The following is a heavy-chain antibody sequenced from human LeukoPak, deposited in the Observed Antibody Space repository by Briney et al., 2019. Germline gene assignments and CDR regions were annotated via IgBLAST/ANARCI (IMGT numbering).Heavy chain of an antibody. CDR1: GFTFSSYA. J-gene: IGHJ4*02. CDR3: ARDGVTVTTARGPILGY. D-gene: IGHD4-11*01. Sequence: PGGSLRLSCAASGFTFSSYAMHWVRQAPGKGLEWVAVISYDGSNKYYADSVKGRFTISRDNSKNTLYLQMNSLRAEDTAVYYCARDGVTVTTARGPILGYWGQGTLVTVSS. CDR2: ISYDGSNK. V-gene: IGHV3-30-3*01.